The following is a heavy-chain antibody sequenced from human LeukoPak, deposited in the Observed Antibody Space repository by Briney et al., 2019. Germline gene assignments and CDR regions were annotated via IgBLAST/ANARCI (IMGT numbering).Heavy chain of an antibody. CDR2: TYYRSKWYN. D-gene: IGHD3-3*01. CDR3: ARGVLRFLEWLLFPHPTDV. V-gene: IGHV6-1*01. J-gene: IGHJ6*04. CDR1: GDSVSSNSAA. Sequence: SQTLSLTCAISGDSVSSNSAAWNWIRQSPSRGLEWLGRTYYRSKWYNDYAVSVKSRITINPDTSKNQFSLQLNSVTPEDTAVYYCARGVLRFLEWLLFPHPTDVWGKGTTVTVSS.